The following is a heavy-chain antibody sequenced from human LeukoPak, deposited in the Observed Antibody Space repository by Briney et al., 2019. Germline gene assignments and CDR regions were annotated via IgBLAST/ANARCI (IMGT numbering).Heavy chain of an antibody. CDR1: GFTFSSHW. CDR2: INNDGSST. J-gene: IGHJ4*02. V-gene: IGHV3-74*01. CDR3: AKGQLWFGEFSYFDY. D-gene: IGHD3-10*01. Sequence: GGSLRLSCAVSGFTFSSHWMFWVRHVPGKGLEWVSQINNDGSSTTYADSVKGRFTISRDNSKNTLYLQMNSLRAEDTAVYYCAKGQLWFGEFSYFDYWGQGTLVTVSS.